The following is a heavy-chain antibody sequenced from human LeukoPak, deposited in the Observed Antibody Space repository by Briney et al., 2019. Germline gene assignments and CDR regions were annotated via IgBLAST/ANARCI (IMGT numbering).Heavy chain of an antibody. Sequence: SLTLSCAVSGFSFDDYAMHWARQVPRKGLGWDSGSSRYSSRLGYADSVKGGFTTSRDNAKNALYLQMNGLRAEDTGLYYCARDWAAAVRGTDYWGQGTLVSVSS. CDR1: GFSFDDYA. D-gene: IGHD3-10*01. V-gene: IGHV3-9*01. CDR2: SSRYSSRL. CDR3: ARDWAAAVRGTDY. J-gene: IGHJ4*02.